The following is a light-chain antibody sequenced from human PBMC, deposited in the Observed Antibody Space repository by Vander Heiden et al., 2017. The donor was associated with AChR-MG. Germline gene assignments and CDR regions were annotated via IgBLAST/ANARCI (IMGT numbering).Light chain of an antibody. V-gene: IGKV3-20*01. Sequence: ETVLTQSPGTLSLSPGERVTLSCRASQSVISNYLAWYQQKPGQAPRLLIQRASSRATGIPDRFSGSGYGTDFTLTISRREPEDSAVYYCQQHDNSPKWTFGQGTKVEIK. CDR2: RAS. J-gene: IGKJ1*01. CDR3: QQHDNSPKWT. CDR1: QSVISNY.